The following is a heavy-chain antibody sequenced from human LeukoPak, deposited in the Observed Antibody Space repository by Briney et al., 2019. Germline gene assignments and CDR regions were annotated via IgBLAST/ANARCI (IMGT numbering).Heavy chain of an antibody. CDR3: VKGSRVDSTFGDS. CDR2: ISDDGGTA. V-gene: IGHV3-23*01. CDR1: GFTFKNYA. J-gene: IGHJ5*01. D-gene: IGHD2-15*01. Sequence: PGGSLRLSCAASGFTFKNYAMSWVRQAAGRGLYWVAAISDDGGTAYYAEFVKGRFTISRDNSKNTLYLQMISLRAEDTAVYHCVKGSRVDSTFGDSWGQGTLVTVPS.